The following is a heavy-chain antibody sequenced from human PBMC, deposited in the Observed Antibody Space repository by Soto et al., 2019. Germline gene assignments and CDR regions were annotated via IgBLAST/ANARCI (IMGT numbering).Heavy chain of an antibody. V-gene: IGHV4-59*08. D-gene: IGHD1-26*01. Sequence: QVQLQESGPGLVKPSETLSLTCTVSGGSISSYYWSWIRQPPGKGLEWIGYIYYSGSTNYNPSRESRVTISVDTSNNRFSLKLSSVTAADAAVYYCARRWGAAFDYWGQGTLVTVSS. CDR2: IYYSGST. CDR1: GGSISSYY. J-gene: IGHJ4*02. CDR3: ARRWGAAFDY.